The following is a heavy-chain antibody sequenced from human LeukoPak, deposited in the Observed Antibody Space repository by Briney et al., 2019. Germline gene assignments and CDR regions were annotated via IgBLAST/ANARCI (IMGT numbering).Heavy chain of an antibody. D-gene: IGHD3-22*01. CDR2: IYFSETT. CDR1: GGSSSDTTYY. V-gene: IGHV4-39*02. Sequence: SETLSLTRTVSGGSSSDTTYYWAWIRQPPGKGLEWIGSIYFSETTYNPSLKSRITISADTSKKHFSLKLSSVTAADTAVYYCASPSKLVISRGGFDIWGQGTMVTVSA. CDR3: ASPSKLVISRGGFDI. J-gene: IGHJ3*02.